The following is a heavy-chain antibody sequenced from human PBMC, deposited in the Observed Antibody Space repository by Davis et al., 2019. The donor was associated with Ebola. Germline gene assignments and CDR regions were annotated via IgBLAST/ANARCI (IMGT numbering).Heavy chain of an antibody. D-gene: IGHD2-2*01. CDR3: AHRLVPSGMDV. Sequence: SGPTLVKPTQTLTLTCTFSGFSXXXXXXXXXXXXLPPANALACLSLIYWDDDKRYSPSLKSRLTITKATSKNQVVLTMTNMDSVDTATYYCAHRLVPSGMDVWGQGTTVTVSS. V-gene: IGHV2-5*02. CDR1: GFSXXXXXXX. J-gene: IGHJ6*02. CDR2: IYWDDDK.